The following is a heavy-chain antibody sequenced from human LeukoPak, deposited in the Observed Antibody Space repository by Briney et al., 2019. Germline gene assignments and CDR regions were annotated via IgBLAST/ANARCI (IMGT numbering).Heavy chain of an antibody. D-gene: IGHD1-1*01. CDR1: GYTFTGYY. CDR2: INPNSGGT. Sequence: ASVKVSCKASGYTFTGYYMHWVRQAPGQGLEWMGWINPNSGGTNYAQKFQGRVTMTRDTSISTAYMEQSGLRSDDTAVYYCARVYNWDVGRDFDYWGQGTLVTVSS. V-gene: IGHV1-2*02. CDR3: ARVYNWDVGRDFDY. J-gene: IGHJ4*02.